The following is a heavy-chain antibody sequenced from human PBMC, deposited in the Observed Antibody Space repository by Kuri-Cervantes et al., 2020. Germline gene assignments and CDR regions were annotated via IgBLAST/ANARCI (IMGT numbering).Heavy chain of an antibody. J-gene: IGHJ3*01. CDR3: AREYSDAFDV. D-gene: IGHD2-21*01. V-gene: IGHV1-69*05. Sequence: SVKVSCKASGGTFSSYAISWVRQAPGQGLEWMGGIIPIFGTANYAQKFQGRVTITTDESTSTAYMELSSLRSEDTAVYFCAREYSDAFDVWGQGTLVTVSS. CDR1: GGTFSSYA. CDR2: IIPIFGTA.